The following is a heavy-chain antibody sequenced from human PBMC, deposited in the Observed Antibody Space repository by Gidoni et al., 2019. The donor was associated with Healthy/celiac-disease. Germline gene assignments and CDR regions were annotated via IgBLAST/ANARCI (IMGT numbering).Heavy chain of an antibody. CDR2: ISGSGGST. J-gene: IGHJ4*02. V-gene: IGHV3-23*01. Sequence: EVQLLESGGGLVQPGGSLRLSCAASGFTFSSYAMSWVRQAPGKGLGWVSAISGSGGSTYYADSVKGRFTISRDNSKNTLYLQMNSLRAEDTAVYYCAKDHRGYSGYDLTSDYFDYWGQGTLVTVSS. CDR1: GFTFSSYA. CDR3: AKDHRGYSGYDLTSDYFDY. D-gene: IGHD5-12*01.